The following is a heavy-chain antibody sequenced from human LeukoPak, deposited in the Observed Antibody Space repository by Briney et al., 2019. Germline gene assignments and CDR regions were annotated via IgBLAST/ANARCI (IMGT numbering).Heavy chain of an antibody. CDR3: ARFGYYDILTGSHRRPNWFDP. J-gene: IGHJ5*02. Sequence: ASVKVSCKASGYTFTSYGISWVRQAPGQGLEWMGWISAYNSNTNYAQKLQGRVTMTTDTSTSTAYMELRSLRSDDTAVYYCARFGYYDILTGSHRRPNWFDPWGQGTLVTVSS. CDR1: GYTFTSYG. D-gene: IGHD3-9*01. V-gene: IGHV1-18*01. CDR2: ISAYNSNT.